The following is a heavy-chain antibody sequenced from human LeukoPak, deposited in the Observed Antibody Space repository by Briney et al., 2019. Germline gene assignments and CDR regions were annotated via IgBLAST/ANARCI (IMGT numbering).Heavy chain of an antibody. CDR3: ARSRGYSYGTTFLDY. CDR2: IYYSGST. Sequence: SETLSLTCTVSGGSIRSSGYYWSWIRQPPGKGLEWIGYIYYSGSTNHNPSLKSRVTISVDTSKNQFSLKLSSVTAADTAVYYCARSRGYSYGTTFLDYWGQGTLVTVSS. D-gene: IGHD5-18*01. CDR1: GGSIRSSGYY. V-gene: IGHV4-61*08. J-gene: IGHJ4*02.